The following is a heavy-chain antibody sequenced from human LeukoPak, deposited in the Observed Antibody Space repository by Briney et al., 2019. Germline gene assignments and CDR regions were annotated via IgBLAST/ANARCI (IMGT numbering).Heavy chain of an antibody. D-gene: IGHD1-26*01. CDR2: IYYSGST. V-gene: IGHV4-59*01. Sequence: SETLSLTCTVSGGSISSYYWSWIRQPPGKGLEWIGYIYYSGSTNYNPSLKSRVTISVDTSKNQFSLKLTSVTAADTAVYYCARYGSAWAFDYWGQGTLVTVSS. CDR3: ARYGSAWAFDY. CDR1: GGSISSYY. J-gene: IGHJ4*02.